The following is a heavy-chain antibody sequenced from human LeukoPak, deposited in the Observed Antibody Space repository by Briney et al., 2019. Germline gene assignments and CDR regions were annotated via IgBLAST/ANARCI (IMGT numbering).Heavy chain of an antibody. J-gene: IGHJ3*02. CDR1: GYSFTTDY. V-gene: IGHV5-51*01. Sequence: GESLKISCKGSGYSFTTDYIGWVRQMPGKGLEWMGIIYPDDSDTTYSPSFQGQVTISVDKSITTAFLQWSSLKASDTAMYYCAVQERADAFDIWGQGTMVTVSS. CDR2: IYPDDSDT. CDR3: AVQERADAFDI.